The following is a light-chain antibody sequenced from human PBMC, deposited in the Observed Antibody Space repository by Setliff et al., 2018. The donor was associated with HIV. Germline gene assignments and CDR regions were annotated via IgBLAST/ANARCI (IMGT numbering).Light chain of an antibody. CDR2: EVN. Sequence: QSVLTKPASVSGSPGQSITISCTGSISNIGGYNFVSWYRQYPGEVPKLMIFEVNNRPSGVSNRFSGSKSVNTASLTISGLQPEDEAEYYFSSYINYTLAIFGPGTKGTV. CDR1: ISNIGGYNF. CDR3: SSYINYTLAI. J-gene: IGLJ1*01. V-gene: IGLV2-14*01.